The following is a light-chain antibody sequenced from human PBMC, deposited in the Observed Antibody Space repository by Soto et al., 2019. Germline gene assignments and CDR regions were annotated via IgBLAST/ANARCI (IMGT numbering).Light chain of an antibody. V-gene: IGKV3-11*01. CDR1: QSIGSY. CDR3: QQYSNWPLT. CDR2: DAS. J-gene: IGKJ4*01. Sequence: EIVLTQSPATLSLSLGERATLSCRASQSIGSYLAWYQHKLGQPPRLLIYDASNRATGIPVRFSGSGSGTEFTLTINSLQSEDFAVYYCQQYSNWPLTFGGGTKVDIK.